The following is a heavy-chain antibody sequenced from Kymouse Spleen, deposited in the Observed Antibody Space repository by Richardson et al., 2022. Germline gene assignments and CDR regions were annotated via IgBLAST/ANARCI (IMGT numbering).Heavy chain of an antibody. CDR1: GFTFSSYG. CDR2: IWYDGSNK. J-gene: IGHJ6*02. D-gene: IGHD3-10*01. CDR3: AREEGITMVRGVIIPYYYYGMDV. Sequence: QVQLVESGGGVVQPGRSLRLSCAASGFTFSSYGMHWVRQAPGKGLEWVAVIWYDGSNKYYADSVKGRFTISRDNSKNTLYLQMNSLRAEDTAVYYCAREEGITMVRGVIIPYYYYGMDVWGQGTTVTVSS. V-gene: IGHV3-33*01.